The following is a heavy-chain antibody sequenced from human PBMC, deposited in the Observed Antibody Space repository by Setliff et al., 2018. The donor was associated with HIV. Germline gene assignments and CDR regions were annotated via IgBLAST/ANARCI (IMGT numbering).Heavy chain of an antibody. V-gene: IGHV3-11*03. CDR3: ARQGFDTGNFYAAFDI. CDR1: GFTFTDYY. CDR2: IGNSGSHI. J-gene: IGHJ3*02. Sequence: PGGSLSLSCAASGFTFTDYYMSWIRQAPGKGLEWVSYIGNSGSHIKYADSVKGRFTISRDNPKNSLFLQMNSLRAEDTAMYYCARQGFDTGNFYAAFDIWGQGTMVTVSS. D-gene: IGHD3-9*01.